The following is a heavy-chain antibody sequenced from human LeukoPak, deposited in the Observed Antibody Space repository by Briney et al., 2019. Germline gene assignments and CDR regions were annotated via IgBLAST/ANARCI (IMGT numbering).Heavy chain of an antibody. CDR2: ITGTGGRGGI. CDR3: AKGDRGHCTGVKCYPFDY. CDR1: GFTYANYA. V-gene: IGHV3-23*01. Sequence: GGSLRLSCVASGFTYANYAMNWVRQAPGKRLEWVASITGTGGRGGIYYADSVKGRFTISRDNSKNTLFLQMSSLRAEDTVVYHCAKGDRGHCTGVKCYPFDYWGQGTVVTVSS. J-gene: IGHJ4*02. D-gene: IGHD2-8*02.